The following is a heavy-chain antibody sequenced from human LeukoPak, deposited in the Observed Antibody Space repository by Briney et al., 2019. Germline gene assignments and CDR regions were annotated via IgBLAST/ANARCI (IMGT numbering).Heavy chain of an antibody. D-gene: IGHD1-26*01. Sequence: PSETLSLTCTVSGGSISSYYWSWIRQPAGKGLEWIGRIYTSGSTNYNPSLKSRVTMSVDTSKNQFSLKLSSVTAADTAVYYCARDGDWYSGSYYHYWGQGTLVTVSS. CDR3: ARDGDWYSGSYYHY. CDR2: IYTSGST. CDR1: GGSISSYY. J-gene: IGHJ4*02. V-gene: IGHV4-4*07.